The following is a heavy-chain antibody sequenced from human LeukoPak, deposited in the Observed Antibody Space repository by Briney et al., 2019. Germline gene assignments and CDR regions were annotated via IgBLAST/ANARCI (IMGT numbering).Heavy chain of an antibody. Sequence: SETLSLTCTVSGGSINSYYWSWIRQPPGKGLEWIGYIYYSGSTNYNPSLKSRVTISRDTSKNQFSLRLRSVTAADTAVYYCTSGGMVSGDSWGHGTLVTVSS. CDR3: TSGGMVSGDS. V-gene: IGHV4-59*01. CDR2: IYYSGST. D-gene: IGHD2-8*01. J-gene: IGHJ5*01. CDR1: GGSINSYY.